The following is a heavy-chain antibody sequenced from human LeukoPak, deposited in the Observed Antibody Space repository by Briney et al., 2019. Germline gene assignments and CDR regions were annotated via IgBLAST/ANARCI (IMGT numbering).Heavy chain of an antibody. CDR3: ANGGQRGYSGYDSPLSDY. Sequence: GGSLRLSCAASGFTFSSYGMHWVRQAPGKGLEGVAVISYDGSNKYYADSVKGRFTISRDSSKNTLYLQMNSLRAEDTAVYYCANGGQRGYSGYDSPLSDYWGQGTLVTVSS. V-gene: IGHV3-30*18. J-gene: IGHJ4*02. CDR1: GFTFSSYG. CDR2: ISYDGSNK. D-gene: IGHD5-12*01.